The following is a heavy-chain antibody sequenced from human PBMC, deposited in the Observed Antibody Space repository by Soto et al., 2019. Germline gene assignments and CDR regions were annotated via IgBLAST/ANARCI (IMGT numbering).Heavy chain of an antibody. V-gene: IGHV3-23*01. CDR3: AKDRRIAARPGWFDP. CDR2: ISGSGGST. D-gene: IGHD6-6*01. Sequence: GSLRPSCAASGFTFSSYAMSWVRQAPGEGLEWVSAISGSGGSTYYADSVKGRFTISRDNSKNTLYLQMNSLRAEDTAVYYCAKDRRIAARPGWFDPWGQGTLVTVSS. J-gene: IGHJ5*02. CDR1: GFTFSSYA.